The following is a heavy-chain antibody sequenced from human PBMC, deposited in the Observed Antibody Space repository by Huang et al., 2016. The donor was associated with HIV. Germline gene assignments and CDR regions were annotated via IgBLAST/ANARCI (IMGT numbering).Heavy chain of an antibody. J-gene: IGHJ6*02. D-gene: IGHD6-19*01. V-gene: IGHV3-72*01. CDR2: SINKVRSYTT. Sequence: EVQLVESGGGLVQPGGSLSLSCAASGFTFSVHYMDWVRQAPGKGLEWVGRSINKVRSYTTEYAAAVKGRFTISRDDSETALYLQMNSLRTEDSAVYYCTGALASDTGMDVWGQGTTVTVSS. CDR1: GFTFSVHY. CDR3: TGALASDTGMDV.